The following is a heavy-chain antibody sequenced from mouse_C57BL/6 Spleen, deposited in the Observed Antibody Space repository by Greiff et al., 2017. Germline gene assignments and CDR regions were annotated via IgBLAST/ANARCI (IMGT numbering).Heavy chain of an antibody. CDR2: ISYDGSN. D-gene: IGHD2-4*01. CDR3: ARVLDYDGFAY. Sequence: EVKLLESGPGLVKPSQSLSLTCSVTGYSITSGYYWNWIRQFPGNNLEWMGYISYDGSNNYNPTLKNRISITRDTSKNQFFLKLNSVTTEDTATYYCARVLDYDGFAYWGQGTLVTVSA. CDR1: GYSITSGYY. V-gene: IGHV3-6*01. J-gene: IGHJ3*01.